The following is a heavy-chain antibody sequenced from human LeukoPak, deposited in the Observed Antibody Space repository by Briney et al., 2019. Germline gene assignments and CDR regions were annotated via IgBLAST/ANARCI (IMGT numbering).Heavy chain of an antibody. D-gene: IGHD1-26*01. Sequence: SETLSLTCTVSGGSISSYYWSWIRQPAGKGLEWIGRIYTSGSTNYNPSLKSRVTMSVDTSKNQFSLKLSSVTAADTAVYYCASPASGSYHDAFDIWGQGIMVTVSS. CDR1: GGSISSYY. J-gene: IGHJ3*02. CDR3: ASPASGSYHDAFDI. V-gene: IGHV4-4*07. CDR2: IYTSGST.